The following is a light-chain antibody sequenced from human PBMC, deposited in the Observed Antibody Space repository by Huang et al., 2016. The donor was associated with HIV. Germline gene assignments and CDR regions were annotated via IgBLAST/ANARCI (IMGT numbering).Light chain of an antibody. V-gene: IGKV3-15*01. CDR2: CAS. CDR1: QSVSSN. J-gene: IGKJ3*01. Sequence: EIVMTQSPATLSVSPGERATLSCRASQSVSSNLAWYQHKPGQAPRPLISCASTRASGIPARFSGSGSGTEFTLTISSLQSEDFAVYYCQQNNNWPPLFTFGPGTKVDIK. CDR3: QQNNNWPPLFT.